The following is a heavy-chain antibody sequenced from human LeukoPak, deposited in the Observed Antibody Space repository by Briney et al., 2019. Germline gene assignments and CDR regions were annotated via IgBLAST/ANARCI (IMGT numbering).Heavy chain of an antibody. CDR1: GYTFTSYY. CDR3: AREHGDYLLDY. CDR2: INPSGGST. J-gene: IGHJ4*02. D-gene: IGHD4-17*01. Sequence: ASVKVSCKASGYTFTSYYMHWVRQAPGQGLEWMGIINPSGGSTSYAQKFQGRVTMTRDTSTSTVYMELSSLRPEDTAVYYCAREHGDYLLDYWGQGTLVTVSS. V-gene: IGHV1-46*01.